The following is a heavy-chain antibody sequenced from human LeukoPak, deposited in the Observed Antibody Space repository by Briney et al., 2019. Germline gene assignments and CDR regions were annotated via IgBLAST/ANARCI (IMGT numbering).Heavy chain of an antibody. CDR1: GFTLSPFW. Sequence: GSLRLSCAASGFTLSPFWMHWVRQSPGKGPMWVSRINPDGSVTNYADSVKGRFTISRDNARNTLYLQISSLSVEDTAVYFCARDMWGTFDYWGQGALVTVSS. V-gene: IGHV3-74*01. D-gene: IGHD7-27*01. CDR2: INPDGSVT. J-gene: IGHJ4*02. CDR3: ARDMWGTFDY.